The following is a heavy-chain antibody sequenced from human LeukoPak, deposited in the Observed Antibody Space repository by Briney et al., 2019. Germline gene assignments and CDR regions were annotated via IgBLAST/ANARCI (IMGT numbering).Heavy chain of an antibody. Sequence: SETLSLTCAVYGGSFSGYYWSWIRQPPGKGLEWIGEINHSGSTNYNPSLKSRVTISVDTSKNQFSLKLSSVTAADTAVYYCARQNTVTSWSFDYWGQGTLVTVSS. CDR3: ARQNTVTSWSFDY. J-gene: IGHJ4*02. CDR1: GGSFSGYY. CDR2: INHSGST. D-gene: IGHD4-17*01. V-gene: IGHV4-34*09.